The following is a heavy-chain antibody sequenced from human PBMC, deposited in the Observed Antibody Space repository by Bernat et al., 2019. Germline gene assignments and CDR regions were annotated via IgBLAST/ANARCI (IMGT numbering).Heavy chain of an antibody. J-gene: IGHJ3*02. Sequence: EVQLVESGGGLVQPGGSLRLSCAASGFTFSGNWMQWVRQAPGKGLEWVSRIDGDGGGATYADSVKGRFTISRDNAKNTLYLQMNGLRAEDTAVYYCARDLPDAFDIWGQGTMVTVSS. CDR1: GFTFSGNW. CDR2: IDGDGGGA. V-gene: IGHV3-74*01. CDR3: ARDLPDAFDI.